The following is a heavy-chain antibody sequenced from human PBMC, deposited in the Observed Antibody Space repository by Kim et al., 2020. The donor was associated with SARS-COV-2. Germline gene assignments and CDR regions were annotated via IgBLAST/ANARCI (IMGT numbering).Heavy chain of an antibody. J-gene: IGHJ1*01. V-gene: IGHV1-3*01. CDR2: ITGANGDT. CDR1: GYTFTDYA. Sequence: ASVKVSCKTSGYTFTDYAIHWVRQAPGQGLEWMGLITGANGDTKYSQKFQARLTITRDTSASTAYLDLSSLRSDDTAMYYCAASVPGSGCDFWGQGALVTVSS. D-gene: IGHD1-26*01. CDR3: AASVPGSGCDF.